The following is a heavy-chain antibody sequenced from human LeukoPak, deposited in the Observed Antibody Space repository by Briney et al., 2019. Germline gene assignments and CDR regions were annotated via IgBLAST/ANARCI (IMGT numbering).Heavy chain of an antibody. CDR2: INQVGSEK. CDR1: GFTFSNFW. Sequence: GGSLRLSCAGHGFTFSNFWMNWVRQAPGKGLEWVANINQVGSEKYYADSVKGRFTLSRDNAENSVYLQMNNLRPEETAVYYCATLNWESPDYWGQGTQVTVSS. D-gene: IGHD7-27*01. J-gene: IGHJ4*01. CDR3: ATLNWESPDY. V-gene: IGHV3-7*01.